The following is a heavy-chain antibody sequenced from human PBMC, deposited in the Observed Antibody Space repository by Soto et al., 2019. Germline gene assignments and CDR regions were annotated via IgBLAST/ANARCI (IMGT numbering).Heavy chain of an antibody. J-gene: IGHJ4*02. D-gene: IGHD2-2*01. CDR1: GPTFSTYG. Sequence: DVQLVESGGGLVKPGGSLRLSCVASGPTFSTYGMNWIRQTPGKGLEWVSSITSSGSYIHYADSVQGRFTVSRDNAKNSMYLQMNSLRVEDTAVYFCARDESAGSSTSNWGQGTLVIVSS. CDR2: ITSSGSYI. CDR3: ARDESAGSSTSN. V-gene: IGHV3-21*01.